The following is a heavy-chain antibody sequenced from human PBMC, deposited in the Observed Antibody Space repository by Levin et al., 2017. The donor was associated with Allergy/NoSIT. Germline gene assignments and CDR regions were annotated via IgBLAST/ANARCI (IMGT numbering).Heavy chain of an antibody. V-gene: IGHV1-18*01. CDR2: ISTDNGHR. CDR1: GYTFNMYG. J-gene: IGHJ4*02. Sequence: VASVKVSCKASGYTFNMYGINWVRQAPGQGLEWMGWISTDNGHRDYAQKVQGRVTMTTDRSTTTAYMELTSLTSDDTAMYFCARGQGGYESFDHWGQGTLVTVSS. CDR3: ARGQGGYESFDH. D-gene: IGHD5-12*01.